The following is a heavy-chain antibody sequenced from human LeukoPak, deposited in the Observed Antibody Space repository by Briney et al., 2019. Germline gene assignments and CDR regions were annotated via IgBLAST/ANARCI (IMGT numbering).Heavy chain of an antibody. V-gene: IGHV3-33*08. CDR1: GFTFGTYA. Sequence: GGSLRLSCAASGFTFGTYAMHWVRQAPGKALEWVAIIWHDGTTKYYADSVKGRFTISRDNSKNTLFLQMNSLRAEDTAVYYCARVNYDTSAFDAFDIWGQGTMVTVSS. J-gene: IGHJ3*02. CDR2: IWHDGTTK. CDR3: ARVNYDTSAFDAFDI. D-gene: IGHD3-22*01.